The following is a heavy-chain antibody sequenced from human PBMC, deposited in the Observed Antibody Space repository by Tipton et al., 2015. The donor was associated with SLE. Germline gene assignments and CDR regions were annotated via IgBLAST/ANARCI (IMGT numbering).Heavy chain of an antibody. D-gene: IGHD3-10*01. CDR3: ARGEGYYGSGSYQGWFDP. CDR2: IYYSGTT. J-gene: IGHJ5*02. CDR1: GGSISSHY. Sequence: GLVKPSETLSLICSVSGGSISSHYWSWVRQPPGKGLEWIGYIYYSGTTNYNPSLKSRVTISVDTSKNQFSLKLDSVTAADTAVYYCARGEGYYGSGSYQGWFDPWGQGTLVTVSS. V-gene: IGHV4-59*11.